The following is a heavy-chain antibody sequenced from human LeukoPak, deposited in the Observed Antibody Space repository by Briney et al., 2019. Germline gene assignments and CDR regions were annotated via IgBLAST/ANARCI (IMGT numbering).Heavy chain of an antibody. D-gene: IGHD3-22*01. Sequence: PGGSLRLSCAASGFTFSDYYMSWIRQAPGKGLEWVSYISSSGSSIDYADSLKGRFTISRDNAKNSLYLQMNSLRAEDTAVYYCARDLGQYYDTSDNWFDPWGQGTLVTVSS. CDR1: GFTFSDYY. CDR3: ARDLGQYYDTSDNWFDP. CDR2: ISSSGSSI. V-gene: IGHV3-11*04. J-gene: IGHJ5*02.